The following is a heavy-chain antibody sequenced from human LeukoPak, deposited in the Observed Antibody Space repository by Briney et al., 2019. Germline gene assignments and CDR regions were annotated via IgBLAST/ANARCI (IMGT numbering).Heavy chain of an antibody. V-gene: IGHV3-21*01. CDR1: GFTFSRYS. D-gene: IGHD3-10*01. J-gene: IGHJ4*02. CDR2: ITGSSDYI. Sequence: GGSLRLSCAASGFTFSRYSVKWVRQAPGKGLEWVSCITGSSDYIFYADSVRGRFTISRDNAKNSLYLQMNSLRAEDTAVYYCAKFKGHYGDSEYYFDYWGQGTLVTVSS. CDR3: AKFKGHYGDSEYYFDY.